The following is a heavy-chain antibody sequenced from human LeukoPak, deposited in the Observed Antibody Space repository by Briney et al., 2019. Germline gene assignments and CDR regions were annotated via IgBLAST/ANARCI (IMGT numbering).Heavy chain of an antibody. J-gene: IGHJ4*02. CDR1: GVSFGTYY. CDR3: ARQHYGSDY. D-gene: IGHD3-16*01. V-gene: IGHV4-34*01. CDR2: VNHSGYT. Sequence: PSETLSLTCDVSGVSFGTYYWSWIRQSPEKGLEWIGEVNHSGYTNLNPSLKSRVTISVDTSKNQFSLKLSSLTAADTAVYYCARQHYGSDYWGQGTLATVSS.